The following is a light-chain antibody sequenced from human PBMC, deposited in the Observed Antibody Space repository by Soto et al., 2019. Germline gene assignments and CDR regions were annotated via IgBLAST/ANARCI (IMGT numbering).Light chain of an antibody. CDR3: TSYAGNNNFV. V-gene: IGLV2-8*01. CDR1: SSDIGAYNY. Sequence: QPVLTQPPSASGSPGQSVTISCTGTSSDIGAYNYVSWYQQHPGKAPQLMLYQIDKRPSGVPDRFSGSRSGNTASLTVSGLQAEDEADYFCTSYAGNNNFVFGTGTKLTVL. J-gene: IGLJ1*01. CDR2: QID.